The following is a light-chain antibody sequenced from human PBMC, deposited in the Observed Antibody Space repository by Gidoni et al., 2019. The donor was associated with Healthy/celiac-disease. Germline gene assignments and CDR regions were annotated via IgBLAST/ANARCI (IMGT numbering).Light chain of an antibody. V-gene: IGLV7-43*01. CDR2: STI. CDR1: TGAVTSGHY. CDR3: LLYYGGASYWV. Sequence: QTVVTQELSLTVSPGGTVTLTCASSTGAVTSGHYPNLFQQKPGQAPRSLIYSTITKHSWTPARFSGSLLGGKAALTLSCVQPEDEAEYYCLLYYGGASYWVFGGGTKLTVL. J-gene: IGLJ3*02.